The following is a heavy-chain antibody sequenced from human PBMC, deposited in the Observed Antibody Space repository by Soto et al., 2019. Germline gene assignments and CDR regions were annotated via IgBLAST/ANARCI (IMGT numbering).Heavy chain of an antibody. CDR1: GFTFTSYA. J-gene: IGHJ4*02. CDR2: ISGSATST. CDR3: AKGGPVGTTKLYYFAY. D-gene: IGHD1-26*01. Sequence: EVQLLESGGGLVPPGGSLRLSCAASGFTFTSYAMTWVRQAPGKGLEWVSGISGSATSTYYADSVKGRFTISRDNSKNSMYLQMNSLRAEGTAVYYRAKGGPVGTTKLYYFAYWGQGTRVTVSS. V-gene: IGHV3-23*01.